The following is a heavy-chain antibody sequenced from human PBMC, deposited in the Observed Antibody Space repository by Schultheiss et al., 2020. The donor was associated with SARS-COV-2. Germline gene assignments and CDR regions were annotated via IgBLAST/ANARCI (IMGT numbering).Heavy chain of an antibody. Sequence: GESLKISCAASGFTFSSYWMSWVRQAPGKGLEWVANIKQDGSEKYYVDSVKGRFTISRDNAKNSLYLQMNSLRAEDTAVYYCARTPYSGSRPDPFDYWGQGTLVTVSS. CDR3: ARTPYSGSRPDPFDY. J-gene: IGHJ4*02. D-gene: IGHD1-26*01. V-gene: IGHV3-7*03. CDR1: GFTFSSYW. CDR2: IKQDGSEK.